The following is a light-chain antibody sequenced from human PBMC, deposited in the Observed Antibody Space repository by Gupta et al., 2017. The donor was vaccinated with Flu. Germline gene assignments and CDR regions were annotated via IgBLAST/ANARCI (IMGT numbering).Light chain of an antibody. V-gene: IGLV2-14*01. Sequence: QSALTLPASVSGSPGPSTTISCTGTNSDIGSYNDVSWYQQHPAKAPKLIIYEINYRSSGVSSRFSGSKSGNTASLTISGLRAEDEADYYCCSYTSSTTLVFGGGTKLTVL. J-gene: IGLJ2*01. CDR1: NSDIGSYND. CDR2: EIN. CDR3: CSYTSSTTLV.